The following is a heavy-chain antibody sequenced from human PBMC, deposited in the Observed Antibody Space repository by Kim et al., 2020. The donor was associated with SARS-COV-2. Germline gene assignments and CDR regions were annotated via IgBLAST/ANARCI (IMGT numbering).Heavy chain of an antibody. CDR3: ARDRGLMVRQPHLGWFDP. CDR1: GFTVSSNY. Sequence: GGSLRLSCAASGFTVSSNYMSWVRQAPGKGLEWVSVIYSGGSTYYADSVKGRFTISRHNSKNTLYLQMNSLRAEDTAVYYCARDRGLMVRQPHLGWFDPWGQGTLVTVSS. CDR2: IYSGGST. J-gene: IGHJ5*02. D-gene: IGHD3-10*01. V-gene: IGHV3-53*04.